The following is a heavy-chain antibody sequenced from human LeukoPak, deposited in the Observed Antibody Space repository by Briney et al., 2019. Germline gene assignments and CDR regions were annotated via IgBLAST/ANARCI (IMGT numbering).Heavy chain of an antibody. J-gene: IGHJ1*01. CDR2: INPNSGGT. CDR1: GYTLIAYH. Sequence: ASVKVSCKASGYTLIAYHMHWVRQAPGQGLEWMGWINPNSGGTNYAEKFQGRVTMARDTSIRTAYMELSRLRSDDTAVYYCARASGTYYAEFFQHWGQGTLVTVSS. D-gene: IGHD1-26*01. V-gene: IGHV1-2*02. CDR3: ARASGTYYAEFFQH.